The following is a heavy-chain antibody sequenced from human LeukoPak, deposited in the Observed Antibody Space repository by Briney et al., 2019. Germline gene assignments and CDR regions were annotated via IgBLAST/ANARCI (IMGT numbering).Heavy chain of an antibody. Sequence: GGSLRLSCAASGFTFDDYGMSWVRQAPGKGLEWVSGINWNGGSTGYADSVKGRFTVSRENAKNSLYLQMNSLRAEDTAVYYCASAMVRGGGIDYWGQGTRVTVSS. CDR1: GFTFDDYG. D-gene: IGHD3-10*01. V-gene: IGHV3-20*04. CDR2: INWNGGST. J-gene: IGHJ4*02. CDR3: ASAMVRGGGIDY.